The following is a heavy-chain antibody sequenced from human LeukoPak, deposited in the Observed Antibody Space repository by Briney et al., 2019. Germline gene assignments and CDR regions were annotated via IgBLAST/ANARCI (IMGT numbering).Heavy chain of an antibody. CDR2: IIPIFGTA. Sequence: ASVKVSCKASGGTFSSYAISWVRQAPGQGLEWMGGIIPIFGTANYAQKFQGRVTITAEESTSTAYMELSSLRSEDTAVYYCARARPDYGDYDYWGQGTLVTVSS. V-gene: IGHV1-69*13. D-gene: IGHD4-17*01. CDR3: ARARPDYGDYDY. J-gene: IGHJ4*02. CDR1: GGTFSSYA.